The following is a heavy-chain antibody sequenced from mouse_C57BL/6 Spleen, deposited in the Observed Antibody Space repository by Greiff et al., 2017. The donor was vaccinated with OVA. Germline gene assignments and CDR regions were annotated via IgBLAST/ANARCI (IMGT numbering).Heavy chain of an antibody. CDR1: GFTFSDYG. CDR2: ISSGSSTI. V-gene: IGHV5-17*01. Sequence: EVMLVESGGGLVKPGGSLKLSCAASGFTFSDYGMHWVRQAPEKGLEWVAYISSGSSTIYSADTVKGRFTISRDNAKNTLFLQMTSLRSEDTAMDYCARPSGYDGYYAMDYWGQGTSVTVSS. J-gene: IGHJ4*01. D-gene: IGHD2-3*01. CDR3: ARPSGYDGYYAMDY.